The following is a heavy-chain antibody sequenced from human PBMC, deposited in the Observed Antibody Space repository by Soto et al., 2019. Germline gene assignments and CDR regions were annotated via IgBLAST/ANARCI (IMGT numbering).Heavy chain of an antibody. V-gene: IGHV3-23*04. J-gene: IGHJ4*02. Sequence: EVQLVQSGGGLVQPGGSLRLSCAASRFTFSNYALTWVRQAPGKGLEWVSTISGSGGNTYYADSVRGRFIISRDNPKNTLFLQMNSLRADDTAVYYCAKQRADYGSGADTFYFDSWGQGALVTVSS. CDR2: ISGSGGNT. CDR3: AKQRADYGSGADTFYFDS. D-gene: IGHD3-10*01. CDR1: RFTFSNYA.